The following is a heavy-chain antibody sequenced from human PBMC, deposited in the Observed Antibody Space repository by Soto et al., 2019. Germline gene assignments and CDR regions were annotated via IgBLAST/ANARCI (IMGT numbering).Heavy chain of an antibody. CDR2: TYFRSKWSN. V-gene: IGHV6-1*01. J-gene: IGHJ3*02. CDR1: GDSVSSNSAA. Sequence: QVQLQQSGPGLVRPSQTLSLTCAISGDSVSSNSAAWNWIRQSPSRGLEWLGRTYFRSKWSNDYTVSVEGPITINPDTIKNQFSLQLNSLTPEDTGVYYCARGYAFDIWGQGTMVTVSS. CDR3: ARGYAFDI.